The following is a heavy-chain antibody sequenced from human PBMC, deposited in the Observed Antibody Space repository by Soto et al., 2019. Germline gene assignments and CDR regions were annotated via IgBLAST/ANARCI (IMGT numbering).Heavy chain of an antibody. CDR1: GFTFSSYA. D-gene: IGHD6-6*01. CDR3: AREPIAARRYYYGMDV. CDR2: IPNDGGNK. Sequence: QVQLVESGGGVVQPGRSLRLPCEASGFTFSSYAMHWAGRPPARGLGWVAFIPNDGGNKYYADSVKDRFTISRDNSKNTLYLQMNSLRAEDTAVYYCAREPIAARRYYYGMDVWGQGTTVTVSS. V-gene: IGHV3-30-3*01. J-gene: IGHJ6*02.